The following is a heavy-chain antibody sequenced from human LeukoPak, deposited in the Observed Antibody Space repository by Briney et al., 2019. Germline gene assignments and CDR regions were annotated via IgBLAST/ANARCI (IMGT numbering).Heavy chain of an antibody. D-gene: IGHD3-22*01. CDR3: ASKWVTYYYNSSYYHYPTDVFDI. CDR1: GYSFIGYY. V-gene: IGHV1-2*02. J-gene: IGHJ3*02. CDR2: INPKSGGA. Sequence: ASVKVSCKASGYSFIGYYMHWVRQAPGQGLEWMGWINPKSGGAMYAQKFQGRVTLTRDTSISTAYMELVGLRSDDTAVYYCASKWVTYYYNSSYYHYPTDVFDIWGQGTMVTVSS.